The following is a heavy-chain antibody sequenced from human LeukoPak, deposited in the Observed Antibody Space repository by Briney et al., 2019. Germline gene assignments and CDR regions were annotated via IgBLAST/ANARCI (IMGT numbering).Heavy chain of an antibody. Sequence: PGGSLRLSCAASGFTFSSYWMSWVRQAPGKGLEWVANIKQDGSEKYYVDSVKGRFTISRDNAKNSLYLQMNSLRAEDTAVYYCARARVEYSYDLFDYWGQGTLVTVSS. CDR2: IKQDGSEK. J-gene: IGHJ4*02. D-gene: IGHD5-18*01. V-gene: IGHV3-7*01. CDR1: GFTFSSYW. CDR3: ARARVEYSYDLFDY.